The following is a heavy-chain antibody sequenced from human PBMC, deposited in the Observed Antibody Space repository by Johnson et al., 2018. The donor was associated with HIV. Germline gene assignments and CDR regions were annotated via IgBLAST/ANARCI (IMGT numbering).Heavy chain of an antibody. J-gene: IGHJ3*01. CDR3: AREISRYYYDYAAFDL. CDR1: GFSFDSHA. Sequence: EVQLVESGGGLVQPGGSLRLSCAASGFSFDSHAINWVRQAPGTGLQWVSAISYSGSSTYYADSVKGRFTISRDNSRSTVYLHMINLRADDTALYYCAREISRYYYDYAAFDLWGQGTTVTVSS. D-gene: IGHD3-22*01. CDR2: ISYSGSST. V-gene: IGHV3-23*04.